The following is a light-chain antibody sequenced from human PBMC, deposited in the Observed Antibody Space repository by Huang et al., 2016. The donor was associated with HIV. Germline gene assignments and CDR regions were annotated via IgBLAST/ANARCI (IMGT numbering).Light chain of an antibody. CDR3: QQRKSWLT. V-gene: IGKV3D-11*01. Sequence: EIVLTQSPATLSWYPGEKITLFCRASQDIDTSLAWYQQKPGQAPRLRIYDASQRVTGVPARFTGSGSGTEVALTISRLEFDDFAVYYCQQRKSWLTFGGGTKLEVK. CDR1: QDIDTS. J-gene: IGKJ4*01. CDR2: DAS.